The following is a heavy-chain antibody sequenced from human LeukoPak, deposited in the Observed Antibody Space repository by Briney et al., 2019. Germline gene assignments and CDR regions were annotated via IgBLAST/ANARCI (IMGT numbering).Heavy chain of an antibody. Sequence: GGSLRLSCAASGFTFSSYWMSWVRQAPGKGLEWVANIKQDGREKYYVDSVKGRFTISRDNAKNSLYLQMNSLRAEDTAVYYCARDQREVLRYFDWLPPLDYWGQGTLVTVSS. D-gene: IGHD3-9*01. CDR2: IKQDGREK. V-gene: IGHV3-7*01. CDR1: GFTFSSYW. J-gene: IGHJ4*02. CDR3: ARDQREVLRYFDWLPPLDY.